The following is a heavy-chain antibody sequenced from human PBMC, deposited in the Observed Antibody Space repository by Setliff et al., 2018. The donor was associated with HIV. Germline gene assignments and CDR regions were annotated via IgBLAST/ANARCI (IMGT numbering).Heavy chain of an antibody. CDR1: GYIFSVYL. J-gene: IGHJ5*02. CDR3: ARDRFCSRGSCHEPNWFDP. CDR2: INPNSGDT. V-gene: IGHV1-2*02. Sequence: ASVKVSCKASGYIFSVYLMHWVRQAPGQGLEWMGWINPNSGDTKYAQKFQGRVTITADESTSTVYMEVRSLMSEDSAVYYCARDRFCSRGSCHEPNWFDPWGQGTLVTVSS. D-gene: IGHD2-15*01.